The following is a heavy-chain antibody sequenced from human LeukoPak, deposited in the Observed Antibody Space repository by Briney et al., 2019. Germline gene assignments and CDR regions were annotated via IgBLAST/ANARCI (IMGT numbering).Heavy chain of an antibody. V-gene: IGHV4-39*01. CDR2: IYYSGST. D-gene: IGHD6-6*01. J-gene: IGHJ4*02. CDR1: GGFISSSSYY. Sequence: PSETLSLTCTVSGGFISSSSYYWGWIRQPPGKGLEWIGSIYYSGSTYYNPSLESRVTISVDTSKNQFSLKVSSVTAADTAVYYCARRGASSSEEYWGQGTLVIVSS. CDR3: ARRGASSSEEY.